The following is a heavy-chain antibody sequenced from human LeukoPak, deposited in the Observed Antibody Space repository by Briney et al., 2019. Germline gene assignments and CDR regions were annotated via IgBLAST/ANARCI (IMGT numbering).Heavy chain of an antibody. CDR3: ARGNVWGSYRYTGWAFDI. CDR2: ISGSGRSI. J-gene: IGHJ3*02. V-gene: IGHV3-48*03. Sequence: GGSLRLSCAASGFTFSSYEMNWVRQAPGKGLEWVSYISGSGRSIYYADSVKGRFTISRDNAKNSLDLQMDSLRAEDTAVYYCARGNVWGSYRYTGWAFDIWGQGTMVTVSS. CDR1: GFTFSSYE. D-gene: IGHD3-16*02.